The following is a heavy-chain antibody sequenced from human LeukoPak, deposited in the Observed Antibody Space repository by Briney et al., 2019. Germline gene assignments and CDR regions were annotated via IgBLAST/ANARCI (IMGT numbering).Heavy chain of an antibody. CDR3: ATTSHHVLRYFDWLLNDY. V-gene: IGHV3-23*01. J-gene: IGHJ4*02. Sequence: GGSLRLSCAASGFTFSSYAMSWVRQAPGKGLAWVSAISGSGGNTYYADSVKGRFTISRGNSKNTLYLQMNSLRAEDTAVYYCATTSHHVLRYFDWLLNDYWGQGTLVTVSS. CDR1: GFTFSSYA. D-gene: IGHD3-9*01. CDR2: ISGSGGNT.